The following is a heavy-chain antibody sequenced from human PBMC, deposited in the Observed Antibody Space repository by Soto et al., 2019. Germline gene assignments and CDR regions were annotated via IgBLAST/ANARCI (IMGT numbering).Heavy chain of an antibody. Sequence: PSETLSLTCTVSGGSISSSSYYWGWIRQPPGKGLEWIGSIYYSGSTYYNPSLKSRVTISVDTSKNQFSLKLSSVTAADTAVYYCASFSFEYCRSTSCYARSTYNWFDPWGQGTLVTVSS. D-gene: IGHD2-2*01. J-gene: IGHJ5*02. CDR2: IYYSGST. CDR1: GGSISSSSYY. V-gene: IGHV4-39*01. CDR3: ASFSFEYCRSTSCYARSTYNWFDP.